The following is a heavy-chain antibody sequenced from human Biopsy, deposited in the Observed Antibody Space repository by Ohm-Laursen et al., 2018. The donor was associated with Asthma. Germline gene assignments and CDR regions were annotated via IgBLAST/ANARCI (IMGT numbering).Heavy chain of an antibody. CDR2: LIPVLGTP. J-gene: IGHJ6*02. D-gene: IGHD5-12*01. CDR3: ARGYSGSDRIVYYYSGLEV. CDR1: GDSFSNYA. V-gene: IGHV1-69*13. Sequence: SVNVSCKASGDSFSNYAISWVRQAPGQGLGWMGGLIPVLGTPDHAQMFEGRVTITADESTSTAYMELSSLSSEDTAVYYCARGYSGSDRIVYYYSGLEVWGQGTTVTVSS.